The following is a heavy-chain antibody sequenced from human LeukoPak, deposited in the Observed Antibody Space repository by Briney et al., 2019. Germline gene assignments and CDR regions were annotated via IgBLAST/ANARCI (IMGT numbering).Heavy chain of an antibody. Sequence: KPSETLSLXCTVSGGSISSYYWSWIRQPPGKGLEWIGSIYYSGSTYYNPSLKSRVTISVDTSKNQFSLKLSSVTAADTAVYYCATPGYYDFWSGYPKEFDYWGQGTLVTVSS. CDR2: IYYSGST. CDR1: GGSISSYY. D-gene: IGHD3-3*01. V-gene: IGHV4-59*05. CDR3: ATPGYYDFWSGYPKEFDY. J-gene: IGHJ4*02.